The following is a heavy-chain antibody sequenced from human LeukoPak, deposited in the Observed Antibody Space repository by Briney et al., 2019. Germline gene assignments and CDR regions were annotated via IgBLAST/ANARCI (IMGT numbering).Heavy chain of an antibody. CDR1: GFTFSSYS. CDR3: ARVRRNPYCSSTSCSSGEPDY. Sequence: GGSETLFCAASGFTFSSYSVNWVRQAPGKGLEWVSSISSSSSYIYYADSLKGRGTISRDNDKHSLYLQMNSLRAEDTAVYYCARVRRNPYCSSTSCSSGEPDYW. V-gene: IGHV3-21*01. D-gene: IGHD2-2*01. CDR2: ISSSSSYI. J-gene: IGHJ4*01.